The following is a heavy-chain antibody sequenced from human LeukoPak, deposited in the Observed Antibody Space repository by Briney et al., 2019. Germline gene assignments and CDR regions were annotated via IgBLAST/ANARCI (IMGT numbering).Heavy chain of an antibody. V-gene: IGHV3-30*03. CDR1: GFTFSSYG. J-gene: IGHJ4*02. Sequence: GRSLRLSCAASGFTFSSYGMHWVRQAPGKGLEWVAVISYDGSNKYYADSVKGRFTISRDNSKNTLYLQMNSLRVEDTAVYYCASNMYDSGWSRGRLDYWGQGIMVTVSS. D-gene: IGHD6-19*01. CDR3: ASNMYDSGWSRGRLDY. CDR2: ISYDGSNK.